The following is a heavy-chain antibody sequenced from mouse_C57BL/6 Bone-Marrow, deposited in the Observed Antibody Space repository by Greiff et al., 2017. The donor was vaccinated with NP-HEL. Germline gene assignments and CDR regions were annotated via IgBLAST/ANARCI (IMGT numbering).Heavy chain of an antibody. CDR2: IYYSGTI. Sequence: EVKLMVSGPGLVKPSQTVFLTCTVTGISITTGNYRWSWIRQFPGNKLEWIGYIYYSGTITYNPSLTSRTTITRDTPKNQFFLEMNSLTAEDTATYYCAREGFLYAMDYWGQGTSVTVSS. V-gene: IGHV3-5*01. J-gene: IGHJ4*01. CDR3: AREGFLYAMDY. CDR1: GISITTGNYR.